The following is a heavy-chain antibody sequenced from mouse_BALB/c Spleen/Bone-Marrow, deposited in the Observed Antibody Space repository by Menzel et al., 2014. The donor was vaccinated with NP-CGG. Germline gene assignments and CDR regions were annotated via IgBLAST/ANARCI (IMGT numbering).Heavy chain of an antibody. CDR3: ARWEYYAMDY. D-gene: IGHD4-1*01. V-gene: IGHV14-3*02. CDR1: GFNIKDTY. Sequence: EVQLQQSGAELVKPGASVKLSCTASGFNIKDTYMHWVKQRPEQGLEWIGRIDPANGNTKYDPKFQGKATITADTSSNTAYLQLSSLASEDTAVYYCARWEYYAMDYWGQGTSVTVSS. J-gene: IGHJ4*01. CDR2: IDPANGNT.